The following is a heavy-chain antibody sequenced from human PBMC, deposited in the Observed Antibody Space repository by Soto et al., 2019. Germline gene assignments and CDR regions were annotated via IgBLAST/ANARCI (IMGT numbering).Heavy chain of an antibody. CDR1: GFTFSSYS. J-gene: IGHJ4*02. V-gene: IGHV3-21*01. Sequence: EVQLVESGGGLVKPGGSLRLSCAASGFTFSSYSMNWVRQAPGKGLEWVSSISSSSSYIYYADSVKGRFTISRDNAKKSLYLQMNSLRAEDTAVYYCARYCSSTSCSIDYWGQGTLVTVSS. D-gene: IGHD2-2*01. CDR3: ARYCSSTSCSIDY. CDR2: ISSSSSYI.